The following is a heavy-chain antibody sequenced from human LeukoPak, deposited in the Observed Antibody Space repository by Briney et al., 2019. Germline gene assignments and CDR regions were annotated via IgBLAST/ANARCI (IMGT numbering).Heavy chain of an antibody. CDR1: GGSFSGYY. Sequence: SETLSLTCAVYGGSFSGYYWSWIRQPPGKGLEWIGEINHSGSTNYNPSLKSRVTISVDTSKNQFSLKLSPVTAADTAVYYCARGSYYYDSSGYYSRIYYYYMDVWGKGTTVTVSS. D-gene: IGHD3-22*01. CDR3: ARGSYYYDSSGYYSRIYYYYMDV. J-gene: IGHJ6*03. CDR2: INHSGST. V-gene: IGHV4-34*01.